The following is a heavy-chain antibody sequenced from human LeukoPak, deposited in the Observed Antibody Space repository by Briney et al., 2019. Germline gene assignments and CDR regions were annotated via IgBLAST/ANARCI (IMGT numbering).Heavy chain of an antibody. D-gene: IGHD4-17*01. CDR2: IYYSGST. CDR3: ARDEHGDFQGFDY. V-gene: IGHV4-39*02. J-gene: IGHJ4*02. Sequence: SETPSLTCTVSGGSISSSSYYWGWIRQPPGKGLEWIGSIYYSGSTYYNPSLKSRVTISVDTSKNQFSLKLSSVTAADTAVYYCARDEHGDFQGFDYWGQGTRVTVSS. CDR1: GGSISSSSYY.